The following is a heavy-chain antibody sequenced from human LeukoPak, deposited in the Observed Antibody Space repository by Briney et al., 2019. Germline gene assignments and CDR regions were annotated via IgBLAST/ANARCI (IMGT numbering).Heavy chain of an antibody. CDR1: GGSISSSSYY. Sequence: SSETLSLTCTVSGGSISSSSYYWGWIRQPPGKGLEWIGSIYYSGSTYYNPSLKSRVTISVDTSKNQFSLKLSSVTAADTAVYYCAARDQEIDYWGQGTLVTVSS. J-gene: IGHJ4*02. CDR3: AARDQEIDY. CDR2: IYYSGST. V-gene: IGHV4-39*07. D-gene: IGHD5-24*01.